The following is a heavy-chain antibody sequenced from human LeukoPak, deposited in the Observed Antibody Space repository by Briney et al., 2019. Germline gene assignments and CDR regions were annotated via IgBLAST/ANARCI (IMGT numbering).Heavy chain of an antibody. CDR3: ATLGATSFDY. CDR2: IVPHSGGT. V-gene: IGHV1-2*02. J-gene: IGHJ4*02. Sequence: ASVKVSCKTSGYTFSDYYIHWVRQAPGQGLEWMGWIVPHSGGTEYAPKFQGRVTMTRDTSISTAYMELSRLRYDDTAVYYCATLGATSFDYWGQGALVTVSS. D-gene: IGHD1-26*01. CDR1: GYTFSDYY.